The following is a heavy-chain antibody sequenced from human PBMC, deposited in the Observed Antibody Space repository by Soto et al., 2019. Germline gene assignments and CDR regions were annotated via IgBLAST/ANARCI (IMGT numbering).Heavy chain of an antibody. V-gene: IGHV4-34*12. CDR3: ARYYRYSGSYHLDY. CDR2: IIHSGGT. CDR1: GGSFTDYY. D-gene: IGHD6-13*01. J-gene: IGHJ4*02. Sequence: PSETLSLTCAVYGGSFTDYYWSWIRQPLGKGLEWIGEIIHSGGTNYNPSLKSRVTISLDTSKNQFSLKLSSVTAADAAVYYCARYYRYSGSYHLDYWGQGTLVTVSS.